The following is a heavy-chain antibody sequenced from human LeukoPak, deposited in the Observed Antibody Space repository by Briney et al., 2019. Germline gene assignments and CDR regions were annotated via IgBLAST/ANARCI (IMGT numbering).Heavy chain of an antibody. J-gene: IGHJ4*02. D-gene: IGHD6-25*01. CDR3: ARDVISGVDY. CDR2: ISNSVST. CDR1: GGSISSYY. V-gene: IGHV4-59*01. Sequence: SETLSLTCTVSGGSISSYYWSWIRQPPGKGLEWIGYISNSVSTNYNPSLKSRVAISVDTSRNQFSLKLSSVTAADTAIYYWARDVISGVDYWGQGTLVTVSS.